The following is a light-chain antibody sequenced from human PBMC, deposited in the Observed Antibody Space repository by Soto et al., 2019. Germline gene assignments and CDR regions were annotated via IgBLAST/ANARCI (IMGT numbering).Light chain of an antibody. CDR3: SSYTSSSTLEGVV. CDR2: EVS. Sequence: HSALTQPASVSGSHGQSITLSCTGTSRDVGGYNYVSWYQQHPGKAPQLMIYEVSNRPSGVSNRFSGSKSGNTASLTISGLQAEDEADYYCSSYTSSSTLEGVVFGGGTKVTVL. J-gene: IGLJ2*01. V-gene: IGLV2-14*01. CDR1: SRDVGGYNY.